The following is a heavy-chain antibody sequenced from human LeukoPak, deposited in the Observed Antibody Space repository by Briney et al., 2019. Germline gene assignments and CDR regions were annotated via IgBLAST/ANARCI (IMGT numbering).Heavy chain of an antibody. CDR3: ARDRGDDYYFDY. D-gene: IGHD3-10*01. CDR1: GYTFTSYY. J-gene: IGHJ4*02. CDR2: INPSGGST. Sequence: ASVKVSCKASGYTFTSYYLQWVRQAPGQGLEWMGIINPSGGSTSYAQKFQGRVTMTRDMSTSTVYMELSSLRSEDTAVYYCARDRGDDYYFDYWGQGTLVTVSS. V-gene: IGHV1-46*01.